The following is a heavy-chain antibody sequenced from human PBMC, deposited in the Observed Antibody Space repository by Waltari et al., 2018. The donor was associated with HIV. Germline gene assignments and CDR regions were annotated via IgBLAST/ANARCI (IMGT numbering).Heavy chain of an antibody. Sequence: IRLVQSGGEVKKPGASVKVSCKTSGYIFTNYGISWVRQAPGQGLEWMGWISAYNGNTNYAQKRQGRVTMTTDTSTNTAYMELRSLRSDDTAVYYCARVPPRRHGWGYGEDRLFDYWGQGTLVTVSS. D-gene: IGHD4-17*01. V-gene: IGHV1-18*01. CDR2: ISAYNGNT. CDR1: GYIFTNYG. J-gene: IGHJ4*02. CDR3: ARVPPRRHGWGYGEDRLFDY.